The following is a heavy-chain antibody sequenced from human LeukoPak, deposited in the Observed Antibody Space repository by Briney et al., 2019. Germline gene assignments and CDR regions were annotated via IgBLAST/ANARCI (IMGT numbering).Heavy chain of an antibody. CDR3: ARDFSIGLGSYYRNFDY. CDR2: INPNSGGT. Sequence: ASVKVSCKASGYTFTGYYMHWVRQAPGQGLEWMGWINPNSGGTNYAQKFQGRVTMTRDTSISTAYMELSRLRSDDTAVYYCARDFSIGLGSYYRNFDYWGQGTLVTVSS. V-gene: IGHV1-2*02. CDR1: GYTFTGYY. D-gene: IGHD3-10*01. J-gene: IGHJ4*02.